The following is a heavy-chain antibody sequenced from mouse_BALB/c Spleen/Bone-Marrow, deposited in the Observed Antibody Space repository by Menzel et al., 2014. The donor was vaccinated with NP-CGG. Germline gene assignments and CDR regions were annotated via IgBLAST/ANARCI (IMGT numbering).Heavy chain of an antibody. CDR1: GYAFSSSW. CDR2: IYPRDGDT. Sequence: LVESGASVKISCKASGYAFSSSWMNWVKQRPGQGLEWIGRIYPRDGDTYYSAKFKGKATLTADKSSSTAYMQLSSLTSEDTAVYYCAPYYYGSSLFAYWGQGTLVTVSA. J-gene: IGHJ3*01. V-gene: IGHV1-82*01. D-gene: IGHD1-1*01. CDR3: APYYYGSSLFAY.